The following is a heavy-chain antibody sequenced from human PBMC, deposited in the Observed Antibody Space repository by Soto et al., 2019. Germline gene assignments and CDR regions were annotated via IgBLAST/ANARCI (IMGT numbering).Heavy chain of an antibody. CDR2: VKHSGNI. D-gene: IGHD3-3*01. J-gene: IGHJ3*01. CDR3: ARGSHFDFSSGYADSFDV. CDR1: GGSFSGYY. V-gene: IGHV4-34*01. Sequence: QVQLQQWGAGLLEPSETLSLTCAVYGGSFSGYYWGWFRQPPGKGLEWMGEVKHSGNINYNPSLKTRLTVSVDTSKNQFALKLSSMTAADTAMYYCARGSHFDFSSGYADSFDVWGQVTMVTVSS.